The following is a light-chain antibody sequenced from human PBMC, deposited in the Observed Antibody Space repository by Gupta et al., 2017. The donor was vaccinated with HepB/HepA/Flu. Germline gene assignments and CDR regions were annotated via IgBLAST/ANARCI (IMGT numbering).Light chain of an antibody. Sequence: SALTQPASVFGAPGPAITISCTGTSNDVGGYNLVSWYQHHPGKAPELMIYEVTKRPSGVSNRFSGSKSGNTASLTISGLQAEDEADYYCCSYVGSSTVVFGGGTKLTVL. CDR2: EVT. CDR3: CSYVGSSTVV. J-gene: IGLJ2*01. V-gene: IGLV2-23*02. CDR1: SNDVGGYNL.